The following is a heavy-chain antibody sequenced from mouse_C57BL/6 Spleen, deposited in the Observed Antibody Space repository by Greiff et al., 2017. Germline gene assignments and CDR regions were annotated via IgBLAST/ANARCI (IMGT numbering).Heavy chain of an antibody. D-gene: IGHD2-3*01. CDR3: ARVKIYDVYSYWYFDV. CDR1: GYTFTDYY. V-gene: IGHV1-26*01. CDR2: INPNNGGT. Sequence: VQLQQSGPELVKPGASVKISCKASGYTFTDYYMNWVKQSHGKSLEWIGDINPNNGGTSYNQKFKGKATLTVDKSSSTAYMELRSLTSEDSAVYYCARVKIYDVYSYWYFDVWGTGTTVTVSS. J-gene: IGHJ1*03.